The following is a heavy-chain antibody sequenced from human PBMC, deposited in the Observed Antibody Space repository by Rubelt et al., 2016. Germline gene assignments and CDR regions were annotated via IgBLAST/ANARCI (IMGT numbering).Heavy chain of an antibody. D-gene: IGHD2-2*01. CDR3: ARIGGTSCSRGWFDP. V-gene: IGHV2-70*12. CDR1: GFSLSTSGVG. CDR2: IDWDDDK. Sequence: QITLKESGPTLVKPTQTLTLTCTFSGFSLSTSGVGVGWIRQPPGKALEWLALIDWDDDKYYSTSLKTRLTISKDTSKNQVVLTMTNMDPVDTATYYCARIGGTSCSRGWFDPWGQGTLVTVSS. J-gene: IGHJ5*02.